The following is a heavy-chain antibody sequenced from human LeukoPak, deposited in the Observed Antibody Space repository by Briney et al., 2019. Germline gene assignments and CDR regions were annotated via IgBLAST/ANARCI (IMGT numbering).Heavy chain of an antibody. J-gene: IGHJ4*02. CDR3: ARGDLRITIFGVLPSDY. CDR2: INPNSGGT. V-gene: IGHV1-2*02. Sequence: ASVKVSCKASGSTFTSYGINWVRQAPGQGLEWMGWINPNSGGTNYAQKFQGRVTMTRDTSISTAYMELSRLRSDDTAVYYCARGDLRITIFGVLPSDYWGQGTLVTVSS. D-gene: IGHD3-3*01. CDR1: GSTFTSYG.